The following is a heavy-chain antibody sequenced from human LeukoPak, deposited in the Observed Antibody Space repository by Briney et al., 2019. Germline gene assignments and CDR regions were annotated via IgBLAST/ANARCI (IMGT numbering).Heavy chain of an antibody. CDR3: ARIYCSSTSCYPDY. CDR2: IKEDGSEK. CDR1: GFTFNNCW. Sequence: GGSLRLSCAASGFTFNNCWMTWVRQAPGKGLEWVANIKEDGSEKYYVDSVKGRFIISRDNAKNSLYLQMNSLRAEDTAVYYCARIYCSSTSCYPDYWGQGTLVTVSS. V-gene: IGHV3-7*01. D-gene: IGHD2-2*01. J-gene: IGHJ4*02.